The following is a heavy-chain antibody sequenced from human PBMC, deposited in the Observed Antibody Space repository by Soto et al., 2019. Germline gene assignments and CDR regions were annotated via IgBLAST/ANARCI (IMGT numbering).Heavy chain of an antibody. V-gene: IGHV3-33*01. CDR3: ARAPLRFLEWLHY. CDR2: IWYDGSNK. Sequence: AASGFTFSSYGMHWVRQAPGKGLEWVAVIWYDGSNKYYADSVKGRFTISRDNSKNTLYLQMNSLRAEDTAVYYCARAPLRFLEWLHYWGQGTLVTVSS. J-gene: IGHJ4*02. D-gene: IGHD3-3*01. CDR1: GFTFSSYG.